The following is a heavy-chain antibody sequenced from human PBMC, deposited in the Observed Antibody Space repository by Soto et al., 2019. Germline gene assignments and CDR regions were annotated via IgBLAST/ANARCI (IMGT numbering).Heavy chain of an antibody. D-gene: IGHD3-16*01. Sequence: PGGSLRLSCAASGFTFDDYAMHWVRQAPGKGLEWVSGISWNSGSTGYADSVKGRFTISRDNAKNSLYLQMNSLRAEDTALYYCAKDRGGYYYGMDVWAPGTTLTVS. CDR2: ISWNSGST. CDR3: AKDRGGYYYGMDV. J-gene: IGHJ6*02. CDR1: GFTFDDYA. V-gene: IGHV3-9*01.